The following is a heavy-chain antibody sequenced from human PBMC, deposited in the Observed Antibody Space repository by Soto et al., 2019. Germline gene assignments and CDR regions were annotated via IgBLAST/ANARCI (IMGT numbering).Heavy chain of an antibody. V-gene: IGHV4-59*01. J-gene: IGHJ4*02. CDR1: GGSISSYY. CDR2: IYYSGST. D-gene: IGHD6-13*01. Sequence: QVQLQESGPGLVKPSETLSLTCTVSGGSISSYYWSWIRQPPGKGLEWLGYIYYSGSTNYNPSLKSRVTISVDTSKNQFSLKLSSVTAADTAVYYCARVTSGYSSSWYSHFDYWGQGTLVTVSS. CDR3: ARVTSGYSSSWYSHFDY.